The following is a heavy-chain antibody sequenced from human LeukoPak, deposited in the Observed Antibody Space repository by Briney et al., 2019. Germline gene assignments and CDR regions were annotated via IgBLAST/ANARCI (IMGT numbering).Heavy chain of an antibody. CDR3: ARGESSWYWGTHYYYYGMDV. CDR2: INHSGST. D-gene: IGHD6-13*01. Sequence: SETLSLTCAVYGGSFSGYYWSWIRQPPGKGLEWIGEINHSGSTNYNPSLKSRVTISVDTSKNQFSLKLSSVTAADTAVYYCARGESSWYWGTHYYYYGMDVWGQGTTVTVSS. J-gene: IGHJ6*02. CDR1: GGSFSGYY. V-gene: IGHV4-34*01.